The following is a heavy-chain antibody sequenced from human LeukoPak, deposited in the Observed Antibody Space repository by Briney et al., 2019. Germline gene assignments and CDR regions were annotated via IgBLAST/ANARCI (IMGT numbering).Heavy chain of an antibody. CDR3: ARVLRYFAQNDAFDI. Sequence: ASVTVSFTASGYTFTIYDINWVRQATGQGLEWMGWMNPNSGNTGYAQKFQGRVTMTRNTSISTAYMELSSLRSEDTAVYYCARVLRYFAQNDAFDIWGQGTMVTVSS. CDR1: GYTFTIYD. V-gene: IGHV1-8*01. CDR2: MNPNSGNT. D-gene: IGHD3-9*01. J-gene: IGHJ3*02.